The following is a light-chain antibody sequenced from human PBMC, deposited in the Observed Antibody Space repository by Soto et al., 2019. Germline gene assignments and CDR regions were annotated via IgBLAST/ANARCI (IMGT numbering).Light chain of an antibody. CDR2: GAS. CDR1: QSVRDN. J-gene: IGKJ4*01. Sequence: EIVMTQSPATLSVSPEERATLSCRASQSVRDNLAWYQQKPGQAPRLLIYGASIKATGTPARFSGSGSGTEFSLTISSLQSEDSVVYYCQQYDNWPLTFGGGTKVEIK. CDR3: QQYDNWPLT. V-gene: IGKV3D-15*01.